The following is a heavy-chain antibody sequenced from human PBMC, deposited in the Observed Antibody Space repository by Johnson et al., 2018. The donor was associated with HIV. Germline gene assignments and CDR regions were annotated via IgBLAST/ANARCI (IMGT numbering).Heavy chain of an antibody. J-gene: IGHJ3*02. CDR1: GFTFSDYY. CDR2: IRSSGSTI. V-gene: IGHV3-11*04. CDR3: ARSYSSSWYGAFDI. D-gene: IGHD6-13*01. Sequence: VQLVESGGGLVKPGGSLRLSCAASGFTFSDYYMSWIRQAPGKGLEWVSYIRSSGSTIYYADSVKGRFTISRDNAKNTLYLQINSLRAEDTAVYYCARSYSSSWYGAFDIWGQGTMVTVSS.